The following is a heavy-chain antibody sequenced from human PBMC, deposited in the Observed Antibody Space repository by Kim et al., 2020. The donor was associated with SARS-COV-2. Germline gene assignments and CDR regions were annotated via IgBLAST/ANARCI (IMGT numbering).Heavy chain of an antibody. J-gene: IGHJ4*02. CDR3: ARNTHVYYYDSSGYYDY. D-gene: IGHD3-22*01. V-gene: IGHV5-51*01. Sequence: GESLKISCKGSGYSFTSYWIGWVRQMPGKGLEWMGIIYPGDSDTRYSPSFQGQVTISADKSISTAYLQWSSLKASDTAMYYCARNTHVYYYDSSGYYDYWGQGTLVTVSS. CDR1: GYSFTSYW. CDR2: IYPGDSDT.